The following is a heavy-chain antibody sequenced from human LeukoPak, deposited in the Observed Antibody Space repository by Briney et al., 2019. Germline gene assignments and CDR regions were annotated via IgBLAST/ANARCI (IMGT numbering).Heavy chain of an antibody. V-gene: IGHV3-21*01. CDR2: IDSSSSYR. Sequence: GGSLRLSCAASGFTFSSYAMNWVRQAPGQGLEWVSSIDSSSSYRFYADSVKGRFTISRDNARNSLYLEVNSLRAEDTALYFCATDSVVATTKAVDYWGQGTLVTVSS. CDR3: ATDSVVATTKAVDY. CDR1: GFTFSSYA. D-gene: IGHD2-15*01. J-gene: IGHJ4*02.